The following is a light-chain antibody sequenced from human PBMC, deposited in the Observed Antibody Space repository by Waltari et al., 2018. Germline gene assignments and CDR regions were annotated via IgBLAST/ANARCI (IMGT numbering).Light chain of an antibody. CDR2: RSS. CDR3: QQYNNWPPIT. J-gene: IGKJ5*01. V-gene: IGKV3D-15*01. Sequence: EIVMTQSPPTLSVSPGERATLSCRASQGVSNTLAWYQHRPGRAPRLLLQRSSTRAPGSPARCSGSGSETEFTLTISSLQSEDVALDYCQQYNNWPPITFGQGTRLEIK. CDR1: QGVSNT.